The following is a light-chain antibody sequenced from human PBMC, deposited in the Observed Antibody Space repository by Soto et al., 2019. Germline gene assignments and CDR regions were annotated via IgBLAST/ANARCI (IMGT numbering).Light chain of an antibody. V-gene: IGLV3-21*02. CDR3: QVWDSTSDHVV. Sequence: YELTEPPSVSEAPGQTARITCEGNNIGSKNVHWYQQKPGQAPALVVYDDRGRPSGVPERLSGSNSGNTATLTISRVEAGDEADYYCQVWDSTSDHVVFGGGTKLTVL. CDR1: NIGSKN. J-gene: IGLJ2*01. CDR2: DDR.